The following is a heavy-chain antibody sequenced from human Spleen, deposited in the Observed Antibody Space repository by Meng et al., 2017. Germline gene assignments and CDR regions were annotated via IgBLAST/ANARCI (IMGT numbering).Heavy chain of an antibody. CDR2: INHSGST. CDR1: GGSFSVHY. V-gene: IGHV4-34*01. Sequence: QVQLRQWGAGLLKPSETLSLPCAINGGSFSVHYWSWVRQPPGKALEWIGEINHSGSTNYNPSLKSRVTISVDTSKNQFSLNLSSVTAADTAVYYCARERRDYWGQGTLVTVSS. J-gene: IGHJ4*02. CDR3: ARERRDY.